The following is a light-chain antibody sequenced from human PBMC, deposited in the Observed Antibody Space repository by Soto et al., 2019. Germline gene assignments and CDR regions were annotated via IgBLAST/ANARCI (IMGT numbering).Light chain of an antibody. CDR2: GAS. V-gene: IGKV3-20*01. CDR3: QQYGSSPPT. CDR1: QSVSSNN. J-gene: IGKJ1*01. Sequence: EIVLTQFPGTLPLSPGERATLSCRASQSVSSNNLAWYQQKPGQAPRLLISGASRRATGIPDRLSGSGSGTEFTLTINRLEPEDFAVYYCQQYGSSPPTFGQGTKV.